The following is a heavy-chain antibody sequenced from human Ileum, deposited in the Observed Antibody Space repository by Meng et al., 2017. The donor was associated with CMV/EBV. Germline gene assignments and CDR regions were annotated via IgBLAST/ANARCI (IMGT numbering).Heavy chain of an antibody. CDR1: GYTFTSYG. J-gene: IGHJ4*02. CDR2: ISAYNGNT. Sequence: CKASGYTFTSYGISWVLQAPGQGLEWMGWISAYNGNTNYAQKLQGRVTMTTDTSTSTAYMELRSLRSDDTAVYYCARGAYSGYDNDYWGQGTLVTVSS. CDR3: ARGAYSGYDNDY. V-gene: IGHV1-18*01. D-gene: IGHD5-12*01.